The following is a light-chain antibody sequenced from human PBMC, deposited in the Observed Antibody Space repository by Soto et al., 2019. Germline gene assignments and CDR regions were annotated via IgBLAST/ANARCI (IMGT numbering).Light chain of an antibody. V-gene: IGKV3-20*01. CDR3: QQYGSSGT. CDR2: GAS. J-gene: IGKJ1*01. CDR1: QSVSNHY. Sequence: EIVLTQSPGTLSLSPGERATLSCRASQSVSNHYLAWYQQKPGQAPRLLIYGASNRATGIPDRFSGSGSGTDFTLTISRLEPEVCAVYYWQQYGSSGTFGPGTKWEIK.